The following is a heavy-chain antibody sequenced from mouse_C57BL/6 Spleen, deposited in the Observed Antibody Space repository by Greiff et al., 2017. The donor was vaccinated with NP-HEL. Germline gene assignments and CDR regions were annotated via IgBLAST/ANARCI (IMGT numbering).Heavy chain of an antibody. J-gene: IGHJ1*03. CDR3: AGYYYGSDWYFDV. CDR2: IDPSDSYT. CDR1: GYTFTSYW. V-gene: IGHV1-69*01. D-gene: IGHD1-1*01. Sequence: VQLQQPGAELVMPGASVKLSCKASGYTFTSYWMHWVKQRPGQGLEWIGEIDPSDSYTNYNQKFKGKSTLTVDKSSSTAYMQLSSLTSEDSAVYYCAGYYYGSDWYFDVWGTGTTVTVSS.